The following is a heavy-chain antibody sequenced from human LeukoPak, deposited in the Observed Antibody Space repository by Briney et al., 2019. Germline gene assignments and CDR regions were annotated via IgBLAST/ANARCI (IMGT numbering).Heavy chain of an antibody. D-gene: IGHD2-8*02. J-gene: IGHJ4*02. V-gene: IGHV3-20*04. CDR2: INWDASST. Sequence: GGSLRLSCAASGFMFPDYGMNWVRQVPGKGLEWVSGINWDASSTNHADSVKGRFTISRDNAKNSLYLQMNTLRAEDTAFYYCSRDFKYCTVGVCYFTAVADYWGQGTLVTVSS. CDR1: GFMFPDYG. CDR3: SRDFKYCTVGVCYFTAVADY.